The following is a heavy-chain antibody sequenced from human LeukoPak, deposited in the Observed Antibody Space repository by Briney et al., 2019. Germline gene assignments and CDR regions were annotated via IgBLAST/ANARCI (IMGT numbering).Heavy chain of an antibody. CDR1: GLTFSSYN. Sequence: GGSLRLSCGASGLTFSSYNMGWVRQAPGKGLEWVSHISSSGSTIYYADSVKGRLTMSRDNAKNSLYLQMNSLRAEDTAVYYCARGTAVADDWGQGTLVTVSS. V-gene: IGHV3-48*04. CDR2: ISSSGSTI. D-gene: IGHD6-19*01. CDR3: ARGTAVADD. J-gene: IGHJ4*02.